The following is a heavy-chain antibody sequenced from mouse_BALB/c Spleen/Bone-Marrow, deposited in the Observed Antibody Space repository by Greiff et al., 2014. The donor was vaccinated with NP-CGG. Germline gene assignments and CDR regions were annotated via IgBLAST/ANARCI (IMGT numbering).Heavy chain of an antibody. CDR1: GFAFSSYD. CDR3: TRHGGYYPYYYAMDY. V-gene: IGHV5-12-1*01. Sequence: EVQVVESGGGLVKPGGSLKLSCAASGFAFSSYDMSWVRQTPEKRLEWVAYISHGGGTTYYSDTVKGRFTISRDNAKNTLYLQMSSRKSEDTAIYYCTRHGGYYPYYYAMDYWGQGTSVTVSS. D-gene: IGHD2-3*01. CDR2: ISHGGGTT. J-gene: IGHJ4*01.